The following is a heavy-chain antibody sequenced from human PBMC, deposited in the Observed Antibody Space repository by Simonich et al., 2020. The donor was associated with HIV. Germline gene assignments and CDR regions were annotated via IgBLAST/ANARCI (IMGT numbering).Heavy chain of an antibody. J-gene: IGHJ4*02. V-gene: IGHV4-34*01. CDR1: GGSLSSYY. CDR3: AGCGGDCYHFDY. CDR2: INHSGRT. Sequence: QVQLQQWGAGLLKPSGTLSVNCAVHGGSLSSYYWSWIRQPPGKGLEWIGEINHSGRTNYNTSLKNRVTMSGDTSKNQFSLKLGSVTAADTAVYYCAGCGGDCYHFDYWGQGTLVTVSS. D-gene: IGHD2-21*02.